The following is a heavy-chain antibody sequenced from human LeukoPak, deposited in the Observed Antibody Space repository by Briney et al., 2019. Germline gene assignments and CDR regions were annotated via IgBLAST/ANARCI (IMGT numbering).Heavy chain of an antibody. CDR3: ARDYSAGGSLDY. CDR2: IYYSGST. Sequence: SQTLSLTCTVSGGSISSGGYYWSWIRQHPGNGLEWIGYIYYSGSTYYNPSLKSRVTISVDTSKNQFSLKLSSVTAADTAVYYCARDYSAGGSLDYWGQGTLVTVSS. CDR1: GGSISSGGYY. V-gene: IGHV4-31*03. D-gene: IGHD2-21*01. J-gene: IGHJ4*02.